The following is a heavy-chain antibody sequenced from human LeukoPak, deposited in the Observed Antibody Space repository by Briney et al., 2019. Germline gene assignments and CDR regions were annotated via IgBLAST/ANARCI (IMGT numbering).Heavy chain of an antibody. D-gene: IGHD3-10*01. Sequence: KSSETLSLTCTVSGGSVSSTTYFWSWIRQPPGKGLEWIASINYSGSTYYNPSLKSRVTISVDTSENQFSLKLSSVTAADTAVYYCARQDIWFGELVVWGQGTTVTVSS. CDR1: GGSVSSTTYF. J-gene: IGHJ6*02. V-gene: IGHV4-39*01. CDR2: INYSGST. CDR3: ARQDIWFGELVV.